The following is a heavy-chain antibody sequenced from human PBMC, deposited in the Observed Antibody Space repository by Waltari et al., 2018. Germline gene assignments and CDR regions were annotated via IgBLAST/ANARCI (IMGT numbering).Heavy chain of an antibody. CDR3: ASEAYCSSTSCSPHGAFDI. J-gene: IGHJ3*02. D-gene: IGHD2-2*01. CDR2: ISAYNGNT. Sequence: QVQLVQSGAEVKKPGASVKVSCKASGYTFTSYGISWVRQAPGQGLEWMGWISAYNGNTNYAQKLQGRVTISVDTSKNQFSLKLSSVTAADTAVYYCASEAYCSSTSCSPHGAFDIWGQGTMVTVSS. V-gene: IGHV1-18*01. CDR1: GYTFTSYG.